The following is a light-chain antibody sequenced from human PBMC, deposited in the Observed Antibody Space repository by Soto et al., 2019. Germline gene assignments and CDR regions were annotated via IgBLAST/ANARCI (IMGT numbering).Light chain of an antibody. CDR1: QSIGNL. Sequence: DIQMTQSPSSLSASIGDRVSITCRAGQSIGNLLHWYQQRPGRAPNLLIYAASNLQSGVPSRFSGSGSGTAFTLTINSLQAEDFATYYCQESYSTLATFDQGTKLEI. V-gene: IGKV1-39*01. J-gene: IGKJ2*01. CDR2: AAS. CDR3: QESYSTLAT.